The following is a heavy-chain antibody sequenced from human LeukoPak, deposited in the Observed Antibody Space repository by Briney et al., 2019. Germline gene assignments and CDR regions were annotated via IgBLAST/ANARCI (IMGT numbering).Heavy chain of an antibody. CDR1: GGSISSGSYY. Sequence: PSQTLSLTCTVSGGSISSGSYYWSWIRQPAGKGLEWIGRIYTSGSTNYNPSLKSRVTISVDTSKNQFSLKLSSVTAADTAVYYCARTVYYDSSGYHYYFDYWGQGTLVTVSS. V-gene: IGHV4-61*02. D-gene: IGHD3-22*01. CDR2: IYTSGST. J-gene: IGHJ4*02. CDR3: ARTVYYDSSGYHYYFDY.